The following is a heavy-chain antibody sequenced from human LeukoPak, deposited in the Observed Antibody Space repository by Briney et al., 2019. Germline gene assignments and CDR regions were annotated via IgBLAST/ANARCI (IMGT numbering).Heavy chain of an antibody. CDR1: GYSFTSYW. CDR3: ARHPTDFWTGYYLFDY. V-gene: IGHV5-51*01. D-gene: IGHD3/OR15-3a*01. J-gene: IGHJ4*02. Sequence: GESLKISFKGSGYSFTSYWIAWVRQIPGKGLEWMGIIYPADSDTRYSPSFQGQVTISADKSITTAYLQWSSLKASDTAMYYCARHPTDFWTGYYLFDYWGQGTLVTVSS. CDR2: IYPADSDT.